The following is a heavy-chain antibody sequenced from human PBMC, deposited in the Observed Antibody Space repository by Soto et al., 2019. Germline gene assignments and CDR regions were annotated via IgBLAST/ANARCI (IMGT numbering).Heavy chain of an antibody. Sequence: GESLKISCKGSGYSFTSYWIGWVRQMPGKGLEWMGIIYPGDSDTRYSPSFQGQVTISADKSISTAYLQWSSLKASDTAMYYCATTTGYSGSWHYFDYWGQGTLVTVSS. CDR3: ATTTGYSGSWHYFDY. CDR2: IYPGDSDT. J-gene: IGHJ4*02. D-gene: IGHD6-13*01. V-gene: IGHV5-51*01. CDR1: GYSFTSYW.